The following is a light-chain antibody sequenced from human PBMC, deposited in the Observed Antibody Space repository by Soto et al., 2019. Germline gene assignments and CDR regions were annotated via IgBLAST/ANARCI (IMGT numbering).Light chain of an antibody. Sequence: QSALTEAACVAGSPGQSITISCAGTSSDVGGYNSVSWYQHHPGKAPTLILYDVGYRPSGVSYRFSGSKSGNTASLTISGLQAVDEADYYCSSYTSSSTNVFVTGTKVTVL. CDR3: SSYTSSSTNV. CDR1: SSDVGGYNS. V-gene: IGLV2-14*03. J-gene: IGLJ1*01. CDR2: DVG.